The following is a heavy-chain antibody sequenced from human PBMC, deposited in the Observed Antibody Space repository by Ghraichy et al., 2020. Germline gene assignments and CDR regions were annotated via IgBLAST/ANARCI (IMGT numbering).Heavy chain of an antibody. CDR2: ISGSGDAI. V-gene: IGHV3-23*01. Sequence: GGSLRLSCAASGFTFSSYGMTWVRQAPGKGLEWVSGISGSGDAINYLYSVRGRFSISRDNSKNTLYLQMNILRAEDTAVYYCAKDTSAYRSPLDFWGQGTLVTVSS. CDR1: GFTFSSYG. CDR3: AKDTSAYRSPLDF. D-gene: IGHD6-19*01. J-gene: IGHJ4*02.